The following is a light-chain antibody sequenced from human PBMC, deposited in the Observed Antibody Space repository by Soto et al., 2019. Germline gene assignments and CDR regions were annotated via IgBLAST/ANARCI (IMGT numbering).Light chain of an antibody. V-gene: IGKV3-20*01. Sequence: EIGLTQSPGTLSLSPGERACLSCRASQSVSNSFLAWYQQKAGQSPRLLIYAASARAIGIPDRFSGSGSGTDFTLTISRLEPEDFAVYYCQQYGHSPRTFGQGTKVDIK. CDR2: AAS. CDR1: QSVSNSF. CDR3: QQYGHSPRT. J-gene: IGKJ1*01.